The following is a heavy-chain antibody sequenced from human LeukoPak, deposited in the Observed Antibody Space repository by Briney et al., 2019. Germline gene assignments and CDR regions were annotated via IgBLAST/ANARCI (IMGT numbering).Heavy chain of an antibody. CDR1: GYTLTELS. Sequence: ASVKVSCKVSGYTLTELSMHWVRQAPGKGLEWMGGFDPEDGETIYAQKFQGRVTMTEDTSTDTAYMELSSLRSEDTAVYYCATDQGTMVRGPSGYYGMDVWGQGTTVTVSS. CDR2: FDPEDGET. J-gene: IGHJ6*02. CDR3: ATDQGTMVRGPSGYYGMDV. D-gene: IGHD3-10*01. V-gene: IGHV1-24*01.